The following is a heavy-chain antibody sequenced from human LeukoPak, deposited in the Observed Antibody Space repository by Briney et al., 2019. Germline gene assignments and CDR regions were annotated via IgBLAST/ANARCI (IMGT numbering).Heavy chain of an antibody. J-gene: IGHJ4*02. V-gene: IGHV3-23*01. CDR2: VSYSGTDT. CDR3: AKGRGGNFFDY. CDR1: GFTFNNYA. D-gene: IGHD4-23*01. Sequence: GGSLRLSCAASGFTFNNYAMNWVRQAPGKWLDWVSTVSYSGTDTYYADCVKGRFLISRDNSKNTVYRQMNSLRAEDTAVYYCAKGRGGNFFDYWGQGTLVTVSS.